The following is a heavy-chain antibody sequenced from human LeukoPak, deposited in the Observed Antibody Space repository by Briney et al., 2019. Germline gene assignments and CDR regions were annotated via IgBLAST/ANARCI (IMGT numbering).Heavy chain of an antibody. CDR3: RGEAARVSMNFDH. Sequence: PSETLSLTCAVYGGSFSGYYWSWIRQPPGKGLEWIGEINHSGSTNYNPSLKSRVTISVDTSKNQFSLKLSSVTAADTAVYYCRGEAARVSMNFDHWGQGTLVTVSS. CDR2: INHSGST. D-gene: IGHD6-6*01. CDR1: GGSFSGYY. V-gene: IGHV4-34*01. J-gene: IGHJ5*02.